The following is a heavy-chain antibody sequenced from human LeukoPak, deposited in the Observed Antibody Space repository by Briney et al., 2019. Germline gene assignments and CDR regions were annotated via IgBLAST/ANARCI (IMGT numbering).Heavy chain of an antibody. V-gene: IGHV3-15*01. CDR1: GFTFSNAW. CDR3: AKDQWRY. CDR2: IKSKTDGGTT. D-gene: IGHD6-19*01. J-gene: IGHJ4*02. Sequence: GGSLRLSCAASGFTFSNAWMSWVRQAPGKGLEWVGRIKSKTDGGTTDYAAPVKGRFTISRDDSNNTLYLQMNSLRAEDTAVYYCAKDQWRYWGQGTLVTVSS.